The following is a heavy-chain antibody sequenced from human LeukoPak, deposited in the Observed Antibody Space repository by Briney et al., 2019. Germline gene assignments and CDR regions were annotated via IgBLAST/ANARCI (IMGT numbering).Heavy chain of an antibody. CDR2: INPNSGGT. D-gene: IGHD6-13*01. CDR1: GYTFTGYY. V-gene: IGHV1-2*02. J-gene: IGHJ6*02. Sequence: ASVKVSCKASGYTFTGYYMHWVRQAPGQGLEWMGWINPNSGGTNYAQKFQGRVTMTRDTSISTAYMELSRLRSDDTAVYYCARGAEQLVRGHYYYYGMDVWGQGTTVTVSS. CDR3: ARGAEQLVRGHYYYYGMDV.